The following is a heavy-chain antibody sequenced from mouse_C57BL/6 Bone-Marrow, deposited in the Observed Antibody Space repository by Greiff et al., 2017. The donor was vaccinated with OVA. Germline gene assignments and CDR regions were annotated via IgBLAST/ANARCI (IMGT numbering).Heavy chain of an antibody. CDR2: ISSGGSYT. V-gene: IGHV5-6*01. D-gene: IGHD1-1*01. Sequence: EVQRVESGGDLVKPGGSLKLSCAASGFTFSSYGMSWVRQTPDKRLEWVATISSGGSYTYYPDSVKGRFTISRDNAKNTLYLQMSSLKSEDTAMYYCARLHYYGSSYDYWGQGTTRTVSS. CDR1: GFTFSSYG. CDR3: ARLHYYGSSYDY. J-gene: IGHJ2*01.